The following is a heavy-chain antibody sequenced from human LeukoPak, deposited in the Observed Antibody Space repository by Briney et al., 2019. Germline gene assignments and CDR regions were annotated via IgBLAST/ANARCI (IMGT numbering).Heavy chain of an antibody. V-gene: IGHV3-9*01. CDR1: GFTFDDYA. Sequence: GRSLRLSCAASGFTFDDYAMHWVRQAPGKGLEWVSEINWNSVRIVYADSVKGRFTISRDNTKNSLYLQMNSLRAEDTALYYCAKDMGDFWTGYPMDVWGKGTTVTVSS. J-gene: IGHJ6*03. CDR2: INWNSVRI. CDR3: AKDMGDFWTGYPMDV. D-gene: IGHD3/OR15-3a*01.